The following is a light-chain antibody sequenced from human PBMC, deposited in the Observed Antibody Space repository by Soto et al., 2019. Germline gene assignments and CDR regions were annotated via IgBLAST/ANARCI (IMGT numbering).Light chain of an antibody. CDR1: SSNIGSNY. Sequence: QPVLTQPPSASETPGQRVTISCSGSSSNIGSNYVYWYQQFPGTAPKLLIYRNNQRPSGVPDRFSGSKSGTSASLAISGLRSEDEAEYFCAAWDDSLSGYVFGIGTKVTVL. CDR3: AAWDDSLSGYV. V-gene: IGLV1-47*01. CDR2: RNN. J-gene: IGLJ1*01.